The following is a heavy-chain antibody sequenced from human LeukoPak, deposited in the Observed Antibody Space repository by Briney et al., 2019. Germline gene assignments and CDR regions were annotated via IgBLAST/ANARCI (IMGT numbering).Heavy chain of an antibody. CDR2: LSYIGGN. D-gene: IGHD3-10*01. V-gene: IGHV4-59*08. CDR3: ARGLLDYGSGSYYKD. Sequence: SETLSLTCTVSGGSINDYYWSWIRQPPGKGLEWIAYLSYIGGNNYNPSLQSRVTISSDASRNQISLKLSSVTAADTAVYYCARGLLDYGSGSYYKDWGQGTLVTVSS. CDR1: GGSINDYY. J-gene: IGHJ4*02.